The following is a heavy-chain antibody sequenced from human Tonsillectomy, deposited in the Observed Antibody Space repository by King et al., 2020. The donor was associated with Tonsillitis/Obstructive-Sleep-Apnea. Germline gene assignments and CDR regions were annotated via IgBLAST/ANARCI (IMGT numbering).Heavy chain of an antibody. Sequence: QLQESGPGLVKPSETLSLTCTVSGGSISSYYWSWIRQPPGKGLECIGYIYYSGGTNYNPSLKSRVTISVDTSKNQVSLKLRSVTAADTAVYYCAREGAVMNAVDIWGQGTMVTVSS. CDR3: AREGAVMNAVDI. CDR1: GGSISSYY. V-gene: IGHV4-59*01. D-gene: IGHD2-8*01. J-gene: IGHJ3*02. CDR2: IYYSGGT.